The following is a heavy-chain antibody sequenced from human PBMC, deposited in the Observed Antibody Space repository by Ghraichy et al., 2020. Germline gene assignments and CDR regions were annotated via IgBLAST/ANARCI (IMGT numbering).Heavy chain of an antibody. CDR2: IKPDGSKK. Sequence: GGSLRLSCVASGFTFSNFRMNWVRQAPGKGLEWVANIKPDGSKKYYVDSVKGRFTISRDNANNSLYLQLNSLRAEDTAVYYCAKDLTDDYGENGYFQYWGQGALVTVSS. CDR3: AKDLTDDYGENGYFQY. D-gene: IGHD4/OR15-4a*01. J-gene: IGHJ4*02. V-gene: IGHV3-7*01. CDR1: GFTFSNFR.